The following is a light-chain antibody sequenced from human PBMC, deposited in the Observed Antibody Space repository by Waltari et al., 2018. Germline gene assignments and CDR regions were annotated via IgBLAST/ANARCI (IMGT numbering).Light chain of an antibody. V-gene: IGKV2-28*01. CDR3: MQALQTPYT. J-gene: IGKJ2*01. Sequence: DIVMTQSPLSPPVTPGEPASISCRSSQSLLHSNGYNYLDWYLQKPGQSPQLLIYLGSNRASGVPDRFSGSGSGTDFTLKISRVEAEDVGVYYCMQALQTPYTFGQGTKLRSN. CDR2: LGS. CDR1: QSLLHSNGYNY.